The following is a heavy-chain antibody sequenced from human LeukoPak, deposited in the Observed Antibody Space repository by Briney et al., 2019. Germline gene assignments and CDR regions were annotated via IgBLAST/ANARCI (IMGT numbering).Heavy chain of an antibody. J-gene: IGHJ4*02. CDR2: MNPNSGNT. Sequence: ASVKVSCKASGNTFFSYDINWVRQATGQGLEWMGWMNPNSGNTDSARKFQGRVTLTRNTSIGTAYLELSGLKYEDTAVYYCASGYASGNWGQGTLVTVSS. CDR1: GNTFFSYD. CDR3: ASGYASGN. V-gene: IGHV1-8*01. D-gene: IGHD2-2*01.